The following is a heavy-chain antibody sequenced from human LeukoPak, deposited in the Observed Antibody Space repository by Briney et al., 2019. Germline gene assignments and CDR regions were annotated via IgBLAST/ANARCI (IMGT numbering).Heavy chain of an antibody. CDR1: GGPIGSFY. Sequence: SETLSLTCTVSGGPIGSFYWSWIRQPPGKGLEWIAYIYYDGSTIYNPSLKSRVTISIDTSRKQFSPKVTSVTAADTAVYYCAGYSDSSVDYWGQGTLVIVSP. J-gene: IGHJ4*02. CDR3: AGYSDSSVDY. V-gene: IGHV4-59*01. D-gene: IGHD6-6*01. CDR2: IYYDGST.